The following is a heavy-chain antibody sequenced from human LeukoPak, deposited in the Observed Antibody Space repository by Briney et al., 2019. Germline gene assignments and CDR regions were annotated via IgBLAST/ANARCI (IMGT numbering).Heavy chain of an antibody. CDR1: GFTFSNYW. J-gene: IGHJ4*02. Sequence: GSLRLSCAASGFTFSNYWMSWVRQTPGKGLEWVANINQDGSGEYYVDSVKGRFSISRDNAKNSLFLQMNSLTAEDTAVYYCARAATAGTVDYWGQGTLVTVSS. CDR3: ARAATAGTVDY. V-gene: IGHV3-7*01. CDR2: INQDGSGE. D-gene: IGHD2-21*02.